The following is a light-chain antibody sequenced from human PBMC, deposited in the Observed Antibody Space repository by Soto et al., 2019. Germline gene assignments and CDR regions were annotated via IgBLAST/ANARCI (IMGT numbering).Light chain of an antibody. V-gene: IGKV3-20*01. CDR1: QSVSSSY. CDR2: GVS. CDR3: QQYGSSPLT. J-gene: IGKJ4*01. Sequence: EIVLTQSPGTLSLSPGERATLSCRASQSVSSSYLAWYQQKPGQAPRLLIYGVSSRDTGIPDRLSGSGSGTDFTLTISRLEPEDFAVYYCQQYGSSPLTFGGGTKVEIK.